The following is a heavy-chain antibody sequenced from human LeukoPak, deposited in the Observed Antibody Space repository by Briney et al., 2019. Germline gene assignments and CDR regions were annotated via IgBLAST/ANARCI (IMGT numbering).Heavy chain of an antibody. Sequence: PGGSLRLSCAASGFTLSSYGMHWVRQAPGKGLEWVAFVRYDGSNKYYADSVKGRFTISRDNSKNTLYLQMNSLRAEDTAVYYCAKDRRRIFMESAVILGAFDIWGQGTMVTVSS. V-gene: IGHV3-30*02. CDR2: VRYDGSNK. J-gene: IGHJ3*02. CDR1: GFTLSSYG. D-gene: IGHD3-16*01. CDR3: AKDRRRIFMESAVILGAFDI.